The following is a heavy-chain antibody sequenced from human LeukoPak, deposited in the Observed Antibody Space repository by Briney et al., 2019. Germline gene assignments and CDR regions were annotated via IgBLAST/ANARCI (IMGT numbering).Heavy chain of an antibody. D-gene: IGHD3-9*01. Sequence: GGSLRLSCGASELAFKNVWMSWVRQAPGKGLEWVGRISSKSDGGTTDYAAPVKGRFTISRDNSKNTLYLQMNSLRAEDTAVYYCARPIYDILTGYQPFFDYWGQGTPVTVSS. V-gene: IGHV3-15*01. CDR2: ISSKSDGGTT. J-gene: IGHJ4*02. CDR1: ELAFKNVW. CDR3: ARPIYDILTGYQPFFDY.